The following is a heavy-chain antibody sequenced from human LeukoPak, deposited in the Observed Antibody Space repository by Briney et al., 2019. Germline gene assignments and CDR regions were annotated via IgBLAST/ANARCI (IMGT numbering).Heavy chain of an antibody. CDR3: ARDTTGGWSGYFDY. J-gene: IGHJ4*02. D-gene: IGHD6-19*01. CDR1: RFTFSSHG. CDR2: IWHDGSAE. V-gene: IGHV3-33*01. Sequence: PGGSLRLSCAGPRFTFSSHGVHWVRQAPGKGLEWVAVIWHDGSAEFYVDSVQGRFSISRDDSKNTVYLQMDSLRVEDTALYYCARDTTGGWSGYFDYWGQGTLVTVSS.